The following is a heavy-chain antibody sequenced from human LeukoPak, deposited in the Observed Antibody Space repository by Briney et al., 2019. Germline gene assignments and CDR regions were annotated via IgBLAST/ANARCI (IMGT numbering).Heavy chain of an antibody. J-gene: IGHJ4*02. CDR2: IYFSGST. CDR1: GGSFSGYY. Sequence: PSETPSLTCAVYGGSFSGYYWGWIRQPPGKGLEWIGNIYFSGSTYYNPSLKSRVTISVDTSKNQFSLKLSSVTAADTAVYYCASQLNQWLIDYWGQGTLVTVSS. D-gene: IGHD6-19*01. CDR3: ASQLNQWLIDY. V-gene: IGHV4-34*01.